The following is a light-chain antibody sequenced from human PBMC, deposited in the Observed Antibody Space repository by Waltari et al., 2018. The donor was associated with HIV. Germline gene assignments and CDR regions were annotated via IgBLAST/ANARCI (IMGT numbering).Light chain of an antibody. V-gene: IGKV1-NL1*01. CDR3: QQYYNSRPKT. Sequence: DIQITQSPSSLSASVAYRVTITCRASHGIRESLAWYQQKPGKAPRLLLYAASRLESGVPSRFSGSGSGTDYTLTISTLLPEDFATYYCQQYYNSRPKTFGQGTKVEIK. CDR2: AAS. J-gene: IGKJ1*01. CDR1: HGIRES.